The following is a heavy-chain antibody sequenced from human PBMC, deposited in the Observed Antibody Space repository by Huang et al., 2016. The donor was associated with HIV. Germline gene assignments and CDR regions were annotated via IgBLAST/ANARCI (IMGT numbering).Heavy chain of an antibody. J-gene: IGHJ2*01. CDR3: ANGYSTSWPNWYFDL. CDR2: IYWDDDK. Sequence: QMTLKESGPTLVKPTQTLTLTCTFSWFSLSTSGVGVGWIRQPPGKAMEWLALIYWDDDKLYSPVLNSRLAITNDTSKNQVLLTMTNMAPGDTATYYCANGYSTSWPNWYFDLWCRGTLVTVSS. V-gene: IGHV2-5*02. CDR1: WFSLSTSGVG. D-gene: IGHD6-13*01.